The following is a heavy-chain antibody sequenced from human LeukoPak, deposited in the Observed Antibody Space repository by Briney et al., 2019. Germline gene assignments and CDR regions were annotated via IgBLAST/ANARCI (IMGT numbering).Heavy chain of an antibody. D-gene: IGHD6-13*01. J-gene: IGHJ4*02. CDR1: GGSFSGYY. V-gene: IGHV4-34*01. CDR3: ARGGIYRYSSGWYGNYFDY. CDR2: IYHSGSA. Sequence: SETLSLTCAVYGGSFSGYYWSWIRQPPGKGLEWIGSMEWIGSIYHSGSAYYNPSLKSRVTISVDTSKNQFSLKLSSVTAADTAVYYCARGGIYRYSSGWYGNYFDYWGQGTLVTVSS.